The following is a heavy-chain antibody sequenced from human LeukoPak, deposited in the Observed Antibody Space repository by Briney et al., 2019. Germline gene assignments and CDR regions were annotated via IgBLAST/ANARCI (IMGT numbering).Heavy chain of an antibody. CDR3: ARRVRGVIKYWFDP. D-gene: IGHD3-10*01. CDR2: MNPNSGNT. Sequence: ASVKVSCKASGYTFTSYDINWVRQATGQGLEWMGWMNPNSGNTGYAQKFQGRVTMTRNTSISTAYMELSSLRSEDTAVYYCARRVRGVIKYWFDPWGQGTLVTVSS. CDR1: GYTFTSYD. J-gene: IGHJ5*02. V-gene: IGHV1-8*01.